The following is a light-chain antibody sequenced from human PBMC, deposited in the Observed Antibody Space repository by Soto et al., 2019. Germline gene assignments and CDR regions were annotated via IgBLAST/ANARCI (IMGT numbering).Light chain of an antibody. CDR2: TAS. CDR3: QQYYSYPRT. J-gene: IGKJ1*01. CDR1: QGIRNY. V-gene: IGKV1-27*01. Sequence: DIQMTQSPSSLSASVGDRVTITCRASQGIRNYLAWYQQKPGKVPKLLIYTASTLQSGVPSRFSGSGSGTDFTLTISCLQSEDFATYYCQQYYSYPRTFGQGTKV.